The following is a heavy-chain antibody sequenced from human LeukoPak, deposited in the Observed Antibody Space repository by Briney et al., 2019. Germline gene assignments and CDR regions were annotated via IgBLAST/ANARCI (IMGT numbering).Heavy chain of an antibody. CDR1: GGSFSTSG. J-gene: IGHJ6*02. CDR2: AIPIYGTP. V-gene: IGHV1-69*05. Sequence: ASVKVSCKASGGSFSTSGFSWVRQAPGQGLKWMGGAIPIYGTPSYAQKFQGRVTITTDESTSTAYMELSSLRSEDTAVYYCARDHWGIVENGYDYFYYDMDVWGQGTTVTVSS. D-gene: IGHD7-27*01. CDR3: ARDHWGIVENGYDYFYYDMDV.